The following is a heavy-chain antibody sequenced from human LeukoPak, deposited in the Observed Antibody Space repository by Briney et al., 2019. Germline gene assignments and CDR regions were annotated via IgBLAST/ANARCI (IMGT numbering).Heavy chain of an antibody. V-gene: IGHV3-48*04. CDR2: ISSSSSTI. CDR3: ARALRYNWNPFHAFDI. D-gene: IGHD1-20*01. Sequence: GGSLRLSCSASGFTFSSYNINWVRQAPGKGLEWVSYISSSSSTIYYADSVRGRFTVSRDNAKNSLYLQMNSLRAEDTAVYYCARALRYNWNPFHAFDIWGQGTMVTVSS. J-gene: IGHJ3*02. CDR1: GFTFSSYN.